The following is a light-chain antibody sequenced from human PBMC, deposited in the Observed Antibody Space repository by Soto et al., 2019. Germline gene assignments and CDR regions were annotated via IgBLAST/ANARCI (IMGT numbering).Light chain of an antibody. CDR1: SSNIGGNT. J-gene: IGLJ3*02. V-gene: IGLV1-44*01. Sequence: QSVLTQPPSASGTPGQRVTIPCSGSSSNIGGNTVNWYQQLPGTAPKLLMFATKERPSGVPDRFSASKSGTSASLAINGLQSDDEPDYYCATWDDSLNGWVFGGGTKVTVL. CDR3: ATWDDSLNGWV. CDR2: ATK.